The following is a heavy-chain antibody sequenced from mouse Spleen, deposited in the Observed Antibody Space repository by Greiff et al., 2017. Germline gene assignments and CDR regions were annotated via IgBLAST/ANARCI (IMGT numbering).Heavy chain of an antibody. D-gene: IGHD1-1*01. Sequence: QVQLQQSGAELVRPGASVTLSCKASGYTFTDYEMHWVKQTPVHGLEWIGAIDPETGGTAYNQKFKGKAILTADKSSSTAYMELRSLTSEDSAVYYCTRGGFYYYGSKGFAYWGQGTLVTVSA. CDR3: TRGGFYYYGSKGFAY. CDR2: IDPETGGT. V-gene: IGHV1-15*01. CDR1: GYTFTDYE. J-gene: IGHJ3*01.